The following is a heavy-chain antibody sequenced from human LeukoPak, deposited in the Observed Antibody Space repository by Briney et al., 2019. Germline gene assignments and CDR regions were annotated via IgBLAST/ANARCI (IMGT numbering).Heavy chain of an antibody. V-gene: IGHV1-3*01. CDR1: GYTFTSYA. CDR2: INAGNGNT. D-gene: IGHD3-22*01. J-gene: IGHJ4*02. Sequence: GASVKVSCKASGYTFTSYAMHWVRQAPGQRLEWMGWINAGNGNTKYSQKFQGRVTITRDTSASTAYMELSSLRSEDTAVYYCARDRGYYYDSSGYLKSYYFDYWGQGTLVTVSS. CDR3: ARDRGYYYDSSGYLKSYYFDY.